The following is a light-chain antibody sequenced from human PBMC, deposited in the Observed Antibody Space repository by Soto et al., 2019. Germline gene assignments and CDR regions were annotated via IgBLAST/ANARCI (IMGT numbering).Light chain of an antibody. Sequence: EIVMTQSPATLSVSPGERATLSCRASQSVSSNLAWYQQKPGQAPRLLIYGASTRATGIPARFSGSGSGTEFTLTISSLQSEDFATYYCQQYDNLPLTFGGGTKVEI. J-gene: IGKJ4*01. V-gene: IGKV3-15*01. CDR1: QSVSSN. CDR2: GAS. CDR3: QQYDNLPLT.